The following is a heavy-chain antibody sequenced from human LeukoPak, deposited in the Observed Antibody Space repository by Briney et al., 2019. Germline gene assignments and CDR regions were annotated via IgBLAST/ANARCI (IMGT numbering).Heavy chain of an antibody. Sequence: GGSLRLSCAASGFTFSSYGMHWVRQAPGKGLEWVAVIWYDGSNKYYADSVKGRFTISRDNSKNTLYLQMNSLRAEDTAVYYCAKAFLVVGATSSDYWGQGTLVTVSS. CDR2: IWYDGSNK. CDR3: AKAFLVVGATSSDY. D-gene: IGHD1-26*01. V-gene: IGHV3-30*02. J-gene: IGHJ4*02. CDR1: GFTFSSYG.